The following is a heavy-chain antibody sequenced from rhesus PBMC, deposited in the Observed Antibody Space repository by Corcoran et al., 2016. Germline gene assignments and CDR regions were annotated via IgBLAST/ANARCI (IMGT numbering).Heavy chain of an antibody. CDR1: GFTFSSYG. D-gene: IGHD4-17*01. Sequence: EVQLVETGGGLVQPGGSLKLSCAASGFTFSSYGMSLVRQAPGKGLEWVSAINSGWGSTYNADSVKGRFTISRANSKNTLSLQMNSLGAEDTAVYYCANPPMGYWGQGVLVTVSS. CDR3: ANPPMGY. J-gene: IGHJ4*01. CDR2: INSGWGST. V-gene: IGHV3S5*01.